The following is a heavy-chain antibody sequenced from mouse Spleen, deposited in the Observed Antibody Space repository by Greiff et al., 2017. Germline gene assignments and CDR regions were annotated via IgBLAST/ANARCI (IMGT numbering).Heavy chain of an antibody. D-gene: IGHD1-1*01. V-gene: IGHV2-5*01. J-gene: IGHJ1*03. CDR3: AKNSYESSYWYFDV. Sequence: VQLQQSGPGLVQPSQSLSITCTVSGFSLTSYGVHWVRQSPGKGLEWLGVIWRGGSTDYNAAFMSRLSITKDNSKSQVFFKMNSLQADDTAIYYCAKNSYESSYWYFDVWGTGTTVTVSS. CDR2: IWRGGST. CDR1: GFSLTSYG.